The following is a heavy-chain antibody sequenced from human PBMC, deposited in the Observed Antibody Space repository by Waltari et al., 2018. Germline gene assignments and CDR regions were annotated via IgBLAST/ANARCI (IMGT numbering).Heavy chain of an antibody. CDR2: SNHSGST. CDR3: ARGTSVVVVAATPRRVWFDP. D-gene: IGHD2-15*01. Sequence: QVQLQQWGAGLLKPSETLSLTCAVYGGSFSGYSWSWIRQPPGKGLEWIGESNHSGSTNYNPSLKSRVTISVDTSKNQFSLKLSSVTAADTAVYYCARGTSVVVVAATPRRVWFDPWGQGTLVTVSS. V-gene: IGHV4-34*01. CDR1: GGSFSGYS. J-gene: IGHJ5*02.